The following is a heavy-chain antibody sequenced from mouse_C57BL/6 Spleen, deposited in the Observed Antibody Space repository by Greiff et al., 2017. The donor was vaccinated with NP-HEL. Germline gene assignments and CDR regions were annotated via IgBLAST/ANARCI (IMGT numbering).Heavy chain of an antibody. CDR3: ARSDVDYYGSSSYYWAMDY. V-gene: IGHV1-80*01. CDR1: GYAFSSYW. J-gene: IGHJ4*01. Sequence: QVQLQQSGAELVKPGASVKISCKASGYAFSSYWMNWVKQRPGKGLEWIGQIYPGDGDTNYNGKFKGKATLTADKSSSTAYMQLSSLTSEDSAVYFCARSDVDYYGSSSYYWAMDYWGQGTSVTVAS. D-gene: IGHD1-1*01. CDR2: IYPGDGDT.